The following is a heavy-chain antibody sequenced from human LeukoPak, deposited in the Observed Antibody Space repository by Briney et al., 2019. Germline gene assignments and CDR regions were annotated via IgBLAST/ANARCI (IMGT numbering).Heavy chain of an antibody. CDR2: IIPIFGTA. V-gene: IGHV1-69*13. J-gene: IGHJ5*02. CDR1: GGTFSSYA. CDR3: AREHSYYYDSSGYSLPNTGWFDP. Sequence: SVKVSCKDSGGTFSSYAISWVRQAPGQGLEWMGGIIPIFGTANYAQKFQGRVTITADESTSTAYMELSSLRSEDTAVYYCAREHSYYYDSSGYSLPNTGWFDPWGQGTLVTVSS. D-gene: IGHD3-22*01.